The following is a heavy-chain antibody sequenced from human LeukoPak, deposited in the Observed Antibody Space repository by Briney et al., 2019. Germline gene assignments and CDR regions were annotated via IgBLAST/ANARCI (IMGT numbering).Heavy chain of an antibody. V-gene: IGHV1-2*02. CDR3: AREIRRLPPGSLVPAAIFRWAGIDY. J-gene: IGHJ4*02. CDR2: INPNSGGT. D-gene: IGHD2-2*01. Sequence: GASVKVSCKASGYTFTGYYMHWVRQAPGQGLEWMGWINPNSGGTNYAQKFQGRVTMTRDTSISTAYMELSRLRSDDTAVYYCAREIRRLPPGSLVPAAIFRWAGIDYWGQGTLVTVSS. CDR1: GYTFTGYY.